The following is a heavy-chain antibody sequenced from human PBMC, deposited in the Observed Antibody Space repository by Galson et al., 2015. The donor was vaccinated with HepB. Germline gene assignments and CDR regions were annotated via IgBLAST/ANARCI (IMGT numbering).Heavy chain of an antibody. CDR2: ISSSNSYI. CDR1: GFIFSTYA. D-gene: IGHD6-13*01. V-gene: IGHV3-21*01. J-gene: IGHJ4*02. Sequence: SLRLSCAASGFIFSTYAMNWVRQAPGKGLEWVSSISSSNSYIYYGDSVRSRFTISRDNSKSTVYLQMNSLRAEDTAVYYCAKVYEQQLIDYWGQGTLVTVSS. CDR3: AKVYEQQLIDY.